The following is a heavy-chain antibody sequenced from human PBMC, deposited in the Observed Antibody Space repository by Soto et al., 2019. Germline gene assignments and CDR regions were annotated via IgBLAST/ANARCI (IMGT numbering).Heavy chain of an antibody. Sequence: QVQLVESGGGVVQPGRSLRLSCAASGFTFSSYGMHWVRQAPGKGLEWVAVIWYDGSNKYYADSVKGRFTISRDNSKNTLYLQMNSLRAEDTAVYYCARGVAVTTFVFDYWGQGTLVTVSS. CDR3: ARGVAVTTFVFDY. J-gene: IGHJ4*02. CDR2: IWYDGSNK. CDR1: GFTFSSYG. D-gene: IGHD4-17*01. V-gene: IGHV3-33*01.